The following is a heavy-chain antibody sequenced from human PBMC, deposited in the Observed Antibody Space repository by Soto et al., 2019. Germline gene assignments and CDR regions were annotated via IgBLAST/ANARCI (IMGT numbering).Heavy chain of an antibody. J-gene: IGHJ4*02. Sequence: QVQLVQSGAELKKPGSSVKVSCKASGDTFSFYTINWVRQAPGLGLEWVGRVNPILSMSNYAQKFQGRVTMTAEKYTSTAYVELRSLRSAGAGIYYCVASHGSGDRAFDSCGQGALVTVSS. CDR1: GDTFSFYT. V-gene: IGHV1-69*02. D-gene: IGHD3-10*01. CDR3: VASHGSGDRAFDS. CDR2: VNPILSMS.